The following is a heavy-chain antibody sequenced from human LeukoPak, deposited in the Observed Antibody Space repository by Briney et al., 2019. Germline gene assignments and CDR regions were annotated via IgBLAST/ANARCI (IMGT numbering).Heavy chain of an antibody. J-gene: IGHJ5*02. CDR1: GYPFSSYY. D-gene: IGHD3-16*01. CDR3: ARDKEEVAHYDWFDP. Sequence: ASVKVSCKTSGYPFSSYYMHWVRQAPGQGLEWMGIFGPISGTKRVAEKFQGRVNMTRDTATSTVYMELSSLRPEDTAMYYCARDKEEVAHYDWFDPWGQGTQVTVSS. CDR2: FGPISGTK. V-gene: IGHV1-46*01.